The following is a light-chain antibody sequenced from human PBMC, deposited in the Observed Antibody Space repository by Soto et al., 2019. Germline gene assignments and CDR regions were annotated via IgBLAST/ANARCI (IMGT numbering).Light chain of an antibody. J-gene: IGKJ4*01. Sequence: EIVLTQSPAILSLSPGQRATLSCTASQSVGNNLAWYQQKPRQAPGLLIYEASTRATGIPARFSGSGSGTDFTLTISSLEPEDFAVYACQQHANWPLTFGGGTKVEIK. CDR2: EAS. CDR3: QQHANWPLT. V-gene: IGKV3-11*01. CDR1: QSVGNN.